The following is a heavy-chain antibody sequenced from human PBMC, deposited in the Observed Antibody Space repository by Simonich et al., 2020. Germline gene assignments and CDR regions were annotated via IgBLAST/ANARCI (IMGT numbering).Heavy chain of an antibody. D-gene: IGHD1-1*01. CDR2: INHSGSN. J-gene: IGHJ3*02. Sequence: QVQLQQWGAGLLKPSETLSLICAVYGGSFSGYYWSWIRQPPGKGLEWIGEINHSGSNNYNPSLKSRVTISVDTSKNQFSLKLSSVTAADTAVYYCARGKGWKNAFDIWGQGTMVTVSS. V-gene: IGHV4-34*01. CDR3: ARGKGWKNAFDI. CDR1: GGSFSGYY.